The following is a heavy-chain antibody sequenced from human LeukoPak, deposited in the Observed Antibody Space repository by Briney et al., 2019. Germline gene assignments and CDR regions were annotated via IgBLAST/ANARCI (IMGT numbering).Heavy chain of an antibody. V-gene: IGHV3-30*03. J-gene: IGHJ3*02. CDR2: ISYDGSNK. D-gene: IGHD5-18*01. CDR1: GFTFSSYG. Sequence: GRSLRLSCAASGFTFSSYGMHWVRQAPGRGREWVAVISYDGSNKYYAHSVKGRFTISRDNSKNPLYLQLNSLTAEDTAVYYCARVVERWFPNDAFCIWGQGTMVTVSS. CDR3: ARVVERWFPNDAFCI.